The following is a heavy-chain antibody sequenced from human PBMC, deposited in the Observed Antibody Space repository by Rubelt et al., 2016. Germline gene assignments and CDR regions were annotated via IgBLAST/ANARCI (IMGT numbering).Heavy chain of an antibody. CDR3: AGDRDGYYYFDY. J-gene: IGHJ4*02. D-gene: IGHD3-22*01. V-gene: IGHV4-39*07. Sequence: QLQLQESGPGLVKPSETLSLTCTVSGGSISSSSYYWGWIRQPPGKGLEWIGSIYYSGSTSYRPSLKRRVTISVDTSKHQVSLRLSSVTAADTAVYYCAGDRDGYYYFDYGGQGTLVTVSS. CDR2: IYYSGST. CDR1: GGSISSSSYY.